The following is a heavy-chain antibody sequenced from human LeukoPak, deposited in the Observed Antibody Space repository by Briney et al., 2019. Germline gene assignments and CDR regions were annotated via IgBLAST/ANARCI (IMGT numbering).Heavy chain of an antibody. CDR2: ISGSGGST. J-gene: IGHJ4*02. Sequence: PGGSLRLSCAASGFTFSSYAMSWVRQAQGKGLEWVSAISGSGGSTYYADSVKGRFTISRDNSKNTLYLQMNSLRAEDTAAYYCAKEGGLWSIITQFDYWGQGTLATVSS. CDR1: GFTFSSYA. CDR3: AKEGGLWSIITQFDY. V-gene: IGHV3-23*01. D-gene: IGHD3-10*01.